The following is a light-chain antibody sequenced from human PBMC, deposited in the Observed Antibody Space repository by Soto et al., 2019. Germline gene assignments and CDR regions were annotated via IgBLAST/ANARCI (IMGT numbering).Light chain of an antibody. J-gene: IGLJ2*01. V-gene: IGLV2-14*01. CDR1: SSDVGAYNF. CDR2: EVS. CDR3: SSQTASATVL. Sequence: QSALTQPASVSGSPGQSITISCTGTSSDVGAYNFVSWYQQFPGKAPKLMIYEVSNRPSGVSDRFSGSKSGNTASLIISGLGPEDEADYYCSSQTASATVLFGGGTKLTVL.